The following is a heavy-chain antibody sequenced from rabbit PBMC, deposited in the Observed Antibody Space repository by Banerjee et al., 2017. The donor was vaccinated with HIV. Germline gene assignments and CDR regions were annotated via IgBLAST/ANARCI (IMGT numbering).Heavy chain of an antibody. CDR2: IDPVFGST. CDR3: VRVVAGVYFNL. J-gene: IGHJ4*01. D-gene: IGHD4-1*01. Sequence: QEQLVESGGGLVQPGGFLKLSCKASGFDFSSHGVSWVRQAPGKGLEWIGYIDPVFGSTYYASWVNGRFPISSHNAQNTLYLQLNSLTAADTATYFCVRVVAGVYFNLWGQGTLVTVS. CDR1: GFDFSSHG. V-gene: IGHV1S47*01.